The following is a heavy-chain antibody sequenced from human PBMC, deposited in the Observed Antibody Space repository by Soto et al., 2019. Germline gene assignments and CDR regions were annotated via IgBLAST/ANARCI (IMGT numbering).Heavy chain of an antibody. J-gene: IGHJ5*02. V-gene: IGHV1-3*01. CDR1: GYTFTSYA. CDR2: INAGNGNT. D-gene: IGHD6-13*01. CDR3: ARDSSSWYHWFEP. Sequence: ASVKVSCKASGYTFTSYAMHWVRQAPGQRLEWMGWINAGNGNTKYSQKFQGRVTITRDTSASTAYMELSSLRSEDTAVYYCARDSSSWYHWFEPWGQGTLVTVSS.